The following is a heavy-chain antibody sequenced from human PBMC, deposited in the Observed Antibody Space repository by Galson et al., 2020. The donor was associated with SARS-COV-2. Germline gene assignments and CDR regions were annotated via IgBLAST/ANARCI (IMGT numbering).Heavy chain of an antibody. J-gene: IGHJ4*02. CDR2: ISSSSSTI. CDR3: ATTRLLRYFDWLLSEFDY. V-gene: IGHV3-48*04. D-gene: IGHD3-9*01. CDR1: GFTFSSYS. Sequence: QAGGSLRLSCAASGFTFSSYSMNWVHQAPGKGLEWVSYISSSSSTIYYADSVKGRFTISRDNAKNSLYLQMNSLRAEDTAVYYCATTRLLRYFDWLLSEFDYWGQGTLVTVSS.